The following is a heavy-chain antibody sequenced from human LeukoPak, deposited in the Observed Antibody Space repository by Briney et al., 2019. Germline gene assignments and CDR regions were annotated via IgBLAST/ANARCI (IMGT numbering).Heavy chain of an antibody. CDR1: GGSFSGYY. Sequence: SETLSPTCAVYGGSFSGYYWSWIRQPPGKGLEWIGEINHSGSTNYNPSLKSRVTISVDTSKNQFSLKLSSVTAADTAVYYCARETNSYGYLYYFDYWGQGTLVTVSS. V-gene: IGHV4-34*01. D-gene: IGHD5-18*01. CDR3: ARETNSYGYLYYFDY. CDR2: INHSGST. J-gene: IGHJ4*02.